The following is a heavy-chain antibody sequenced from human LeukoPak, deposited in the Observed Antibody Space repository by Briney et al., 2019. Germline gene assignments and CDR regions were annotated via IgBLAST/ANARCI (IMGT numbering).Heavy chain of an antibody. CDR3: AKVGEPYYYGMDV. D-gene: IGHD1-26*01. J-gene: IGHJ6*02. V-gene: IGHV3-23*01. CDR2: ISGSGGST. CDR1: GFTFSSYA. Sequence: GGSLRLSCAASGFTFSSYAMSWVRQAPGKGLLWFSAISGSGGSTYYADSVKGRFTISRDNSKNTLYLQTNSLRAEDTAVYYCAKVGEPYYYGMDVWGQGTTVTVSS.